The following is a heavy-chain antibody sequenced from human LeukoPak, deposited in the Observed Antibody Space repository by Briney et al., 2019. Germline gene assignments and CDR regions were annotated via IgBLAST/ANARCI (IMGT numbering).Heavy chain of an antibody. J-gene: IGHJ4*02. D-gene: IGHD3-22*01. CDR3: ARVVRNYYDSSGYSLFDS. Sequence: SETLSLTCTVSGYSISSGYYWGWIRQSPGKGLEWIGNIYRRGSTHYNPSLKSRVTISMDTSKNQFSLKLSSVTAADTAVYYCARVVRNYYDSSGYSLFDSGGRGTRVTVSS. CDR2: IYRRGST. V-gene: IGHV4-38-2*02. CDR1: GYSISSGYY.